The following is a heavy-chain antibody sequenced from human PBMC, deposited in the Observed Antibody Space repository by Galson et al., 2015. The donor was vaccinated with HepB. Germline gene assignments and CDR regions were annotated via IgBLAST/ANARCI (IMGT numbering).Heavy chain of an antibody. V-gene: IGHV4-34*01. Sequence: SETLSLTCAVYGGSFSGYYWSWIRQPPGKGLEWIGEINHSGSTNYNPSLKSRVTISVDTSKNQFSLKLSSVTAADTAVYYCARGVRGSYYTPYFDYWGQGTLVTVSS. J-gene: IGHJ4*02. CDR3: ARGVRGSYYTPYFDY. CDR1: GGSFSGYY. D-gene: IGHD1-26*01. CDR2: INHSGST.